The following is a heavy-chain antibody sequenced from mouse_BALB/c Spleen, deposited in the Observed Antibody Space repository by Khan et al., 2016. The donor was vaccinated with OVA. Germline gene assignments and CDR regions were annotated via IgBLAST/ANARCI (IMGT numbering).Heavy chain of an antibody. D-gene: IGHD1-1*01. Sequence: VQLQQSGAELVKPGASVKLSCTTSGFNIKDTYIHWVKQRPEQGLVWIGRIDPANGYTKFDPSFRGKATITTDTSSNTAYLQLSSLTSEDTAVYYCARITYCDGSYWGQGTLVTVSS. CDR1: GFNIKDTY. CDR2: IDPANGYT. V-gene: IGHV14-3*02. CDR3: ARITYCDGSY. J-gene: IGHJ3*01.